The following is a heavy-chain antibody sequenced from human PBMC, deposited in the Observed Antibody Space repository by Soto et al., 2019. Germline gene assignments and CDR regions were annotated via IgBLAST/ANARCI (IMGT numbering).Heavy chain of an antibody. Sequence: PSETLSLSCTVSGASISYGGFSWSWIRKSPGKGLEWICYISHLENTYFHPSSKSRLTMSIDRSMNQFSLNLSSVNAADRAVYYCVRGGVYDPCDYWGQG. CDR1: GASISYGGFS. CDR3: VRGGVYDPCDY. CDR2: ISHLENT. J-gene: IGHJ4*02. V-gene: IGHV4-30-2*06. D-gene: IGHD2-8*02.